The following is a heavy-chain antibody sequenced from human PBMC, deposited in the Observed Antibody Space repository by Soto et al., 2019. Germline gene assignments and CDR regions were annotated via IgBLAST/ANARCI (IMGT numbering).Heavy chain of an antibody. D-gene: IGHD5-18*01. Sequence: SETLSLTCAVSGGSISSSNWWNWVRQPPGKGLEWIGEIYHSGSTNYNPSLKSRVTISVDKSKNQFSLKLTSVTAADTAVYYCARTLYSYGPRFDYWGQGTLVTVSS. J-gene: IGHJ4*02. CDR1: GGSISSSNW. V-gene: IGHV4-4*02. CDR3: ARTLYSYGPRFDY. CDR2: IYHSGST.